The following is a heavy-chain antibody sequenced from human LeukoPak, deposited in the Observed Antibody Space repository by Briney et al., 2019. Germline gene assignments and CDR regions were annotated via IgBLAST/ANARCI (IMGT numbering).Heavy chain of an antibody. J-gene: IGHJ4*02. CDR2: IYSCGST. Sequence: GGSLRLSCAASGFTVSSNYMSWVRQAPGKGLEWVSVIYSCGSTYYVDSVKGRFTISRDNSKNTLYLQLNSLRAEDTAVYYCAKDLRDASGYYYSYWGQGTLVTVSS. D-gene: IGHD3-22*01. V-gene: IGHV3-53*01. CDR1: GFTVSSNY. CDR3: AKDLRDASGYYYSY.